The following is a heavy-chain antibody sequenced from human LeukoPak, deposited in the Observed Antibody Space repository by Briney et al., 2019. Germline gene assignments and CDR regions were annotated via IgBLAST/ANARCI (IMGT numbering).Heavy chain of an antibody. CDR1: GGTFSSYA. V-gene: IGHV1-69*13. CDR2: IIPIFGTA. Sequence: SVKVSCKASGGTFSSYAISWVRQAPGQGLEWMGGIIPIFGTANYAQKFQGRATITADESTSTAYMELSSLRSEDTAVYYCAREEMGNSGSYHYWGQGTLVTVSS. D-gene: IGHD1-26*01. J-gene: IGHJ4*02. CDR3: AREEMGNSGSYHY.